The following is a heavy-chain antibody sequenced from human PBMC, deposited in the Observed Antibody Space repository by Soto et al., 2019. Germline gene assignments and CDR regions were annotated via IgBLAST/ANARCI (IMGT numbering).Heavy chain of an antibody. D-gene: IGHD6-13*01. Sequence: EVQLLESGGGLVQPGGSLRLSCAASGFTFSNYAMNWLRQAPGKGLEWVSAISESGRSYYADSVKGRFTISRDNSKNTLRLQMSSLRGEDTAVYYCAKDLGYSYGNSFEYWGQGTLVTVSS. V-gene: IGHV3-23*01. CDR3: AKDLGYSYGNSFEY. J-gene: IGHJ4*02. CDR2: ISESGRS. CDR1: GFTFSNYA.